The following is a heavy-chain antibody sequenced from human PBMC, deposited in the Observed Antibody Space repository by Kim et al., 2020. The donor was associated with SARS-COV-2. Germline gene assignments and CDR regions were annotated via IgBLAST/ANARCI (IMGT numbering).Heavy chain of an antibody. D-gene: IGHD3-22*01. V-gene: IGHV6-1*01. Sequence: YAVSVKSRITLNPDTSKSQFSLQLNSVTPEDTAVYYCARDLGYYHRIIDYWGQGTLVTVSS. CDR3: ARDLGYYHRIIDY. J-gene: IGHJ4*02.